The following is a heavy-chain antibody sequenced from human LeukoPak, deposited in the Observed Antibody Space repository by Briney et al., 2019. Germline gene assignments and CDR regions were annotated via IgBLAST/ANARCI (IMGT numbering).Heavy chain of an antibody. V-gene: IGHV1-18*01. D-gene: IGHD3-9*01. CDR1: GYTFTSYG. Sequence: ASVSVSFKASGYTFTSYGINWVRQAPGQGLEWMGWISGYNGNTIYAENLQGRVTMNTDTSTSTAYLELGSLRSDDTAVFYCARSSRFDSLLYFDSWGQGTLVTVSS. J-gene: IGHJ4*02. CDR3: ARSSRFDSLLYFDS. CDR2: ISGYNGNT.